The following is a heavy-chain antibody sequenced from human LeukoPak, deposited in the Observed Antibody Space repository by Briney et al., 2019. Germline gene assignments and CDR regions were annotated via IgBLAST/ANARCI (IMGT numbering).Heavy chain of an antibody. CDR1: GGSIRGYY. Sequence: SQTLSLICAVYGGSIRGYYWCWIRQPPGKGLEWIGEIHHRGSTNYNPSLKSGVPISVETSKNQSSLRRSSVTAADTAVYYCAGRVPRYGSGSQSDDWGQGTLVTVSS. CDR2: IHHRGST. V-gene: IGHV4-34*01. CDR3: AGRVPRYGSGSQSDD. J-gene: IGHJ4*02. D-gene: IGHD3-10*01.